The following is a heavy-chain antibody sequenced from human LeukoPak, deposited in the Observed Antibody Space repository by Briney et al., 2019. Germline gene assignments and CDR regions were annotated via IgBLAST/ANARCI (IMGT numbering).Heavy chain of an antibody. J-gene: IGHJ4*02. V-gene: IGHV1-18*01. CDR2: ISAYNGNT. CDR1: GYTFASYG. D-gene: IGHD3-22*01. Sequence: GASVKVSCKASGYTFASYGIGWVRQAPGQALEWMGWISAYNGNTNYAQKLQGRVTMTTDTSTSTAYMELRSLRSDDTAVYYCARSYYYDSSGDQPFDYWGQGTLVTVSS. CDR3: ARSYYYDSSGDQPFDY.